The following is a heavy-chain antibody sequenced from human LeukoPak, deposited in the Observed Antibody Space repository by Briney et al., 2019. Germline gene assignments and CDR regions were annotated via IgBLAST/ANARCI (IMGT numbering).Heavy chain of an antibody. D-gene: IGHD4-23*01. V-gene: IGHV4-59*01. CDR3: ARENGGNAFFDY. CDR1: GGSISSYY. CDR2: THYSGSN. J-gene: IGHJ4*02. Sequence: SETLSLTCTVAGGSISSYYWSWVRQPARKGLEWIGSTHYSGSNNYNRSLKSRATISVDPSKKQFSLRRRSVAAADTAVYYCARENGGNAFFDYWGQGTLVTVSS.